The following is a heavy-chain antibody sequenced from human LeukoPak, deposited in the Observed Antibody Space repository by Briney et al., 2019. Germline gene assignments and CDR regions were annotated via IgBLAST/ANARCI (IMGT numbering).Heavy chain of an antibody. CDR2: IIPIFGTA. CDR1: GGTFSSYA. Sequence: SVKVSCKASGGTFSSYAISWVRQAPGQGLEWMGGIIPIFGTANYAQKFQGRVTITADESTSTAYMELSSLRSEDTAVYYCARDAYGSSGCYSLIYYYYYGMDVWGQGTTVTVSS. CDR3: ARDAYGSSGCYSLIYYYYYGMDV. V-gene: IGHV1-69*13. J-gene: IGHJ6*02. D-gene: IGHD3-22*01.